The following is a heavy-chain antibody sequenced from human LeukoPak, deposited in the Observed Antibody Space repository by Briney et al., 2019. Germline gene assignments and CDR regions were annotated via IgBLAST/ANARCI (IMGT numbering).Heavy chain of an antibody. D-gene: IGHD1-26*01. Sequence: PSETLSLTCTVSGGSIRSYYWGWIRQPPGKGLEWIAYIYYSGSANYNPSLKSRVTISVDTSKNQFSLKLSSVTAADTAVYYCARVNPVGEVTSFFDSGGKEPLVPFSS. CDR3: ARVNPVGEVTSFFDS. CDR1: GGSIRSYY. V-gene: IGHV4-59*01. CDR2: IYYSGSA. J-gene: IGHJ4*02.